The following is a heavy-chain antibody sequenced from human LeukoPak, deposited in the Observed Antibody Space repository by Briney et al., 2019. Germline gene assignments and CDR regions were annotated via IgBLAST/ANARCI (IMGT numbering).Heavy chain of an antibody. J-gene: IGHJ4*02. D-gene: IGHD1-26*01. CDR3: AREARLLSIVGATSYFDY. V-gene: IGHV3-13*01. CDR2: IGTAGDT. Sequence: PGGSLRLSCAASGFTFSSYDMHWVRQATGKGLEWVSAIGTAGDTYYPGSVKGRFTISRENAKNSLYLQMNSLRAEDTAVYYCAREARLLSIVGATSYFDYWGQGTLVTVSS. CDR1: GFTFSSYD.